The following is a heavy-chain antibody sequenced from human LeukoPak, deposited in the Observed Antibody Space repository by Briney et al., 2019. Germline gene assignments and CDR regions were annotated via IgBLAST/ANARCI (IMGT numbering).Heavy chain of an antibody. J-gene: IGHJ3*02. CDR3: ARDLRPRGSFVAFDI. CDR1: GGSIVSHY. CDR2: IYYSGIT. Sequence: PSETLSLTCTVSGGSIVSHYWNWIRQPAGRGLEWIGFIYYSGITNYNPSLESRVTMSVDTSNNQFFLNLNSVTAADTAVYYCARDLRPRGSFVAFDIWGQGTMVTVSS. V-gene: IGHV4-59*11. D-gene: IGHD1-26*01.